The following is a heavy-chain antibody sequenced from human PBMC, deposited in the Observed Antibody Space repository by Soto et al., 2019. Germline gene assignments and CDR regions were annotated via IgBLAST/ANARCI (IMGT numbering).Heavy chain of an antibody. J-gene: IGHJ3*02. D-gene: IGHD2-15*01. CDR3: ASDIVVVVAAKDAFDI. CDR1: GFSFSSYG. V-gene: IGHV3-33*01. Sequence: PGGSLRLSCAVSGFSFSSYGFHWVRQAPGKGLEWVALIWYDGSNKYYADSVKGRFTISRDNSKSTLFLQMNSLRAEDTAVYYCASDIVVVVAAKDAFDIRGQGTTVTVSS. CDR2: IWYDGSNK.